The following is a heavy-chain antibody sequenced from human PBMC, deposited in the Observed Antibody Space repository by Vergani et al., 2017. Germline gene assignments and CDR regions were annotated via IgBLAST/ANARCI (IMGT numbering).Heavy chain of an antibody. Sequence: QVQLVQSGAEVKKPGSSVKVSCKASGGTFSSYAISWVRQAPGQGLEWMGRIIPTFGTANYAQKFQGRVTITADESTSTAYMELSSLRSEDTAVYYCARLAGRYCSGGSCYHDAFDIWGQGTMVTVSS. CDR2: IIPTFGTA. CDR1: GGTFSSYA. V-gene: IGHV1-69*13. J-gene: IGHJ3*02. CDR3: ARLAGRYCSGGSCYHDAFDI. D-gene: IGHD2-15*01.